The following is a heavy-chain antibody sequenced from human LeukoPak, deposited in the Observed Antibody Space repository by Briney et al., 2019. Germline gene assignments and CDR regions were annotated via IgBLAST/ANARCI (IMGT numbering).Heavy chain of an antibody. CDR2: INPYSGGT. V-gene: IGHV1-2*02. CDR1: GHTFTGYY. Sequence: GASVKVSCKASGHTFTGYYMHWVRQAPGQGLEWMGWINPYSGGTSYAQKFQGRVTMTRDTSISTAYMELSRLRSDDTAVYYCARVSPILNDYYNILTGHNCFDPWGQGTLVTVSS. CDR3: ARVSPILNDYYNILTGHNCFDP. J-gene: IGHJ5*02. D-gene: IGHD3-9*01.